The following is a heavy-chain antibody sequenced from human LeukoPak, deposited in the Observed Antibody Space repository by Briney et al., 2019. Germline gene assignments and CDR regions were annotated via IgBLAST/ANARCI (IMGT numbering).Heavy chain of an antibody. J-gene: IGHJ4*02. CDR3: AGGGYSYGLYFDY. V-gene: IGHV4-59*01. CDR1: GGSISSYY. D-gene: IGHD5-18*01. Sequence: PSETLSLTCTVSGGSISSYYWSWIRQPPGKGLEWIGYIYYSGSTNYNPSLKSRVTISVDTSKNQFSLKLSSVTAADTAVYYCAGGGYSYGLYFDYWGQGTLVTVSS. CDR2: IYYSGST.